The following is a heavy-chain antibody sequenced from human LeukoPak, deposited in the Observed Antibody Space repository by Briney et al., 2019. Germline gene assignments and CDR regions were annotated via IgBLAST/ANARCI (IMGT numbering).Heavy chain of an antibody. J-gene: IGHJ6*04. CDR1: GYTFTSYA. D-gene: IGHD3-10*01. Sequence: ASVKVSCKASGYTFTSYAMHWVRQAPGQRLEWMGWINAGNGNTKCSQKFQGRVTITRDTSASTAYMELSSLRSEDTAVYYCARGGYYGSGSYYNVGYYGMDVWGKGTTVTVSS. CDR3: ARGGYYGSGSYYNVGYYGMDV. CDR2: INAGNGNT. V-gene: IGHV1-3*01.